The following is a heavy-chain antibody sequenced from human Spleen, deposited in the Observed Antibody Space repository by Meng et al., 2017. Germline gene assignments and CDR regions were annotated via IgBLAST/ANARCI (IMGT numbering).Heavy chain of an antibody. D-gene: IGHD1-7*01. J-gene: IGHJ4*02. CDR1: GFTFSSYA. Sequence: VQLVESGGGLVKPGGSLRLSCAASGFTFSSYAMTWVRQAPGKGLEWISTISSSGGSTYYADSVKGRFTISRDNSKNTLYLQMNSLRAEDTAVYYCAKDAKWNYYGYYFDYWGQGTLVTVSS. V-gene: IGHV3-23*04. CDR3: AKDAKWNYYGYYFDY. CDR2: ISSSGGST.